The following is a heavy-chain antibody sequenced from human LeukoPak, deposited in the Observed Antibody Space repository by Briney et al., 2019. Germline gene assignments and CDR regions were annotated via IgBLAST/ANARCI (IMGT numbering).Heavy chain of an antibody. CDR2: IKMDGSEN. CDR1: GFTFGWYW. Sequence: GGSLRLSCVGSGFTFGWYWMSRVRQAPGKGLEWVANIKMDGSENYYLDSVKGRFTISRDNARPSVYLQMSSLRAEDTAVYYCVRTPPTLGYCTETSCPFDHWGQGALVSVSS. CDR3: VRTPPTLGYCTETSCPFDH. V-gene: IGHV3-7*01. D-gene: IGHD2-8*02. J-gene: IGHJ4*02.